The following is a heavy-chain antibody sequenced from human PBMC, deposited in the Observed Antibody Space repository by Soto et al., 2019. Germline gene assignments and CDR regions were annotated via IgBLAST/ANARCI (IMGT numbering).Heavy chain of an antibody. CDR3: AKEIWASPDS. CDR1: GFMVRDWV. V-gene: IGHV3-11*01. Sequence: LVESGGALAKPGGSLRLSCAASGFMVRDWVMSWIRQAPGKGLEWISYNSKDSGRATRYADSVKGRFTISRDNAKNSLFLQMNTLTVEETAVYYCAKEIWASPDSWGRGALVTVSS. D-gene: IGHD5-12*01. CDR2: NSKDSGRAT. J-gene: IGHJ4*02.